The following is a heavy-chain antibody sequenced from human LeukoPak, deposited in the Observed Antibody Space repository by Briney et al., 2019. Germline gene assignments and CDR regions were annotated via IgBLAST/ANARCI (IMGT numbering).Heavy chain of an antibody. D-gene: IGHD4-17*01. Sequence: SGATLVNPPQPLTLTCTFSGFSLSTSGVGVGWIRQPPVKALEWLALIYWDDNKLYSPSLKSRLTITKDTSQNQVVLTMTNMDPVDTATYYCAHYGDYRFLYYFDHWGQGTLVTVSS. CDR3: AHYGDYRFLYYFDH. V-gene: IGHV2-5*02. CDR2: IYWDDNK. J-gene: IGHJ4*02. CDR1: GFSLSTSGVG.